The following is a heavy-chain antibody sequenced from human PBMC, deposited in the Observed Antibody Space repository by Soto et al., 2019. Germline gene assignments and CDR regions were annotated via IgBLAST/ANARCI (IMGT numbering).Heavy chain of an antibody. CDR1: GGSISSGGYY. V-gene: IGHV4-31*03. CDR2: IYYSGST. Sequence: SETLSLTCTVSGGSISSGGYYWSWIRQHPGKGLEWIGYIYYSGSTYYNPSLKSRVTISVDTSKNQFSLKLSSVTAADTAVYYCANTPRYCSGGSCYWGNWFDPWGQGTLVTAPQ. CDR3: ANTPRYCSGGSCYWGNWFDP. D-gene: IGHD2-15*01. J-gene: IGHJ5*02.